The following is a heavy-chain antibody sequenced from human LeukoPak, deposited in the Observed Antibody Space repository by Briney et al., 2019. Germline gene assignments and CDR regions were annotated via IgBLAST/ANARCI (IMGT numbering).Heavy chain of an antibody. Sequence: ASVKVSCKASGYTFTSYGISWVRQAPGQGLEWMGWISTYNGDTNYAQKLQGRVTMTTDTSTNTAYMELRSLRSDDTAVYYCAREGLGELTLDFWGQGTLVTVSS. CDR1: GYTFTSYG. CDR2: ISTYNGDT. V-gene: IGHV1-18*01. CDR3: AREGLGELTLDF. D-gene: IGHD3-16*01. J-gene: IGHJ4*02.